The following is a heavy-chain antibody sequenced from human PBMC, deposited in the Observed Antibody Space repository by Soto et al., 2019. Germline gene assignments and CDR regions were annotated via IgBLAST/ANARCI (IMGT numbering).Heavy chain of an antibody. Sequence: DSVKVSCKASGYTFTSYSMHWVRQAPGQRLEWMGWINAGNGNTKYSQKFQGRVTITRDTSASTAYMELSSLRSEDTAVYYCARDPAPGYSNIDYGMDVWGQGTTVTVSS. V-gene: IGHV1-3*01. J-gene: IGHJ6*02. CDR2: INAGNGNT. CDR1: GYTFTSYS. D-gene: IGHD6-13*01. CDR3: ARDPAPGYSNIDYGMDV.